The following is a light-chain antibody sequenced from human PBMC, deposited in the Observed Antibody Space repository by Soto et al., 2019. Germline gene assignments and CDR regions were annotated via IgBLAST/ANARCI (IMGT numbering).Light chain of an antibody. J-gene: IGLJ2*01. CDR2: EVS. V-gene: IGLV2-14*01. CDR3: SSYTLSSTSHVV. Sequence: QSALAQPASVSGSPGQSITVSCTGTSSDVGGYDYVSWYQRHPGKAPKLMIYEVSTRPSGVSNGFSGSKSGNTASLTISGLKAEDEADYYCSSYTLSSTSHVVFGGGTKVTVL. CDR1: SSDVGGYDY.